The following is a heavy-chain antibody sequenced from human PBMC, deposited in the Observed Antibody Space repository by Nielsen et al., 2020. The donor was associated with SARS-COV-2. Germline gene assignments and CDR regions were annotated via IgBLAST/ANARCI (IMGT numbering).Heavy chain of an antibody. CDR2: TWYDGSNK. CDR3: AGHLSWYGMDV. D-gene: IGHD3-16*02. J-gene: IGHJ6*02. V-gene: IGHV3-33*01. CDR1: GFTFSSYG. Sequence: GESLKISCAASGFTFSSYGMHWVRQAPGKGLEWVAVTWYDGSNKYYADSVKGRFTISRDNSKNTLYLQMNSLRAEDTAVYYCAGHLSWYGMDVWGQGTTVTVSS.